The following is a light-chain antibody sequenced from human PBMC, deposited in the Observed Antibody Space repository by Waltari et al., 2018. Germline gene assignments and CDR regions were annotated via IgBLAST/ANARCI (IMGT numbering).Light chain of an antibody. Sequence: SSELTQDPAVSVAMGQTVRIPCQGDSLRSHYASWYQQRPGQAPILVMYDKNNRPSGVPDRFSGSSSDNTASLTITGAQAEDEASYYCHSRDASGVGGSFGGGTKLTVL. V-gene: IGLV3-19*01. CDR2: DKN. CDR3: HSRDASGVGGS. CDR1: SLRSHY. J-gene: IGLJ2*01.